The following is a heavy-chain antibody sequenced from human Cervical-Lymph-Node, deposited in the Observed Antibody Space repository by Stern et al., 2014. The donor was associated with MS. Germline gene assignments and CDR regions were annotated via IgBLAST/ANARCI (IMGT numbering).Heavy chain of an antibody. CDR2: INPSSGSE. CDR3: ARGPLMRGWFDP. CDR1: EDTFTDYY. V-gene: IGHV1-46*01. J-gene: IGHJ5*02. Sequence: VQLVESGADVKKPGASVRVSCKTSEDTFTDYYIHWVRQAPGQGLQWMGGINPSSGSETYAQKFQGRVTMTRDKSTTTVYMELSSLRSEDTAVYYCARGPLMRGWFDPWGQGTLVTVSS.